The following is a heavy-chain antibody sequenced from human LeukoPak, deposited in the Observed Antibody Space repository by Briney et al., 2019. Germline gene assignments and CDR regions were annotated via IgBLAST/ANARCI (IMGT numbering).Heavy chain of an antibody. CDR3: TTGLGYSSSDFDY. CDR2: IKTKTDGGTT. CDR1: GFTFSNAW. Sequence: PGGSLRLSCAASGFTFSNAWMNWVRQAPGKGLEWVGRIKTKTDGGTTDYATPVKGRFTISRDDSKNTLYLQMNSLKTEDTAVYYCTTGLGYSSSDFDYWGQGTLVTVSS. V-gene: IGHV3-15*07. J-gene: IGHJ4*02. D-gene: IGHD6-13*01.